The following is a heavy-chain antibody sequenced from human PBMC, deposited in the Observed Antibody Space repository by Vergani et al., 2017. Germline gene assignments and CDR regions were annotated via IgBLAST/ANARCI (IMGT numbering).Heavy chain of an antibody. CDR2: ISGSGGST. CDR3: AKELYPYCGGDCYDLSDY. D-gene: IGHD2-21*02. J-gene: IGHJ4*02. Sequence: EVQLLESGGGLVQPGGSLRLSCAASGFTFSSYAMSWVRQAPGKGLEWVSAISGSGGSTYYADSVKGRFTISRDNSKNTLYLQMNSLRAEDTAVYYCAKELYPYCGGDCYDLSDYWGQGTLVTVSS. CDR1: GFTFSSYA. V-gene: IGHV3-23*01.